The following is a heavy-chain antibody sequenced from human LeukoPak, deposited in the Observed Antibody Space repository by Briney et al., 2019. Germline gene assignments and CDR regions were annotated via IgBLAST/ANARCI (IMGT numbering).Heavy chain of an antibody. CDR3: ARGRDPTFCDFWSGYQVANYFDY. J-gene: IGHJ4*02. Sequence: PSETLSLTCAVYGGSFSGYYWSWIRQPPGKGLEWIGEINHSGSTNYNPSLKSRATISVDTPKNQFSLKLSSVTAADTAVYYCARGRDPTFCDFWSGYQVANYFDYWGQGTLVTVSS. CDR2: INHSGST. V-gene: IGHV4-34*01. D-gene: IGHD3-3*01. CDR1: GGSFSGYY.